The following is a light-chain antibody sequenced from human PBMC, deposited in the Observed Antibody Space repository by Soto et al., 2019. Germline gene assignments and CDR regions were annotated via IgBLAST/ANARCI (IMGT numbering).Light chain of an antibody. CDR1: ISDVGGYNY. V-gene: IGLV2-14*03. CDR3: SSYTSSSTYV. J-gene: IGLJ1*01. CDR2: DVS. Sequence: QSVLTQPASVSGSPGQSITISCTGTISDVGGYNYVSWYQQHPGKAPKLMIFDVSNRPSGVSNRLSSSKSGYTASLTISGLQAEDEADYYCSSYTSSSTYVFGTGTKVTVL.